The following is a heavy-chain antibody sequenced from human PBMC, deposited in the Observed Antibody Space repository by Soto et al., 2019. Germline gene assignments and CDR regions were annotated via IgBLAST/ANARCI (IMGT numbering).Heavy chain of an antibody. CDR3: ARGFYDSSGYYSLGV. J-gene: IGHJ4*02. V-gene: IGHV4-61*08. Sequence: SGTLSLTCTFSGCSISSGGYYWSWIRRHPGKGLEWIVYIYYSGSTNYNPSLKSRVTISVDTSKNQFPLKLSSVTAADTAVYYCARGFYDSSGYYSLGVWGKEPLVPVS. CDR1: GCSISSGGYY. D-gene: IGHD3-22*01. CDR2: IYYSGST.